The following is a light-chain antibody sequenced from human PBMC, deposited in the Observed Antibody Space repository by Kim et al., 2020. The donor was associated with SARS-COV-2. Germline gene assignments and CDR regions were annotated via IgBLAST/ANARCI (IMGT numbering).Light chain of an antibody. J-gene: IGLJ2*01. Sequence: VALGQTVGITCQGDSLRTYYATWYQQKPGQAPILVIFGKNSRPSRIPDRFSGSSSGNTASLTITGTQAGDETDYYCNSRDSNDNVVFGGGTQLTVL. CDR3: NSRDSNDNVV. CDR1: SLRTYY. CDR2: GKN. V-gene: IGLV3-19*01.